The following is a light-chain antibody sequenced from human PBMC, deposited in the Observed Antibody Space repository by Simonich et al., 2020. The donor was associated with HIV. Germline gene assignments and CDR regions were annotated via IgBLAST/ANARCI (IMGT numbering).Light chain of an antibody. J-gene: IGKJ1*01. Sequence: EIVMTQSPATLSVSPGESATPSCRASQSVSSNLAWYEQKPGQAPRLLLYGASTRATGTPARFSCSGSGTEFTLTISSMQSEDFAVYYCQQYNNWPPWTFGQGTKVEIK. CDR2: GAS. CDR3: QQYNNWPPWT. CDR1: QSVSSN. V-gene: IGKV3-15*01.